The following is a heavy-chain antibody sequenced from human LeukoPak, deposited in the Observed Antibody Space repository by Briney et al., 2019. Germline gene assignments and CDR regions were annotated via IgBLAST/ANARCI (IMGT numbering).Heavy chain of an antibody. V-gene: IGHV3-21*01. Sequence: GGSLRLSCAASGFTFSSCSMNWVRQAPGKGLEWVSSISSSSSYIYYADSVKGRFTISRDNAKNSLYLQMNSLRAEDTAVYYCARDLGMVRGIIGYWGQGTLVTVSS. CDR3: ARDLGMVRGIIGY. J-gene: IGHJ4*02. CDR1: GFTFSSCS. D-gene: IGHD3-10*01. CDR2: ISSSSSYI.